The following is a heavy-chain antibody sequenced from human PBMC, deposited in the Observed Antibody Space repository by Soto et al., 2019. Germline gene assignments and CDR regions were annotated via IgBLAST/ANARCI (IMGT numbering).Heavy chain of an antibody. CDR2: IYYSGSS. D-gene: IGHD2-15*01. J-gene: IGHJ5*02. Sequence: SETLSLTCTVSGSSITSYHWSWIRQSPGKGLEWIGNIYYSGSSNYNPSLESRVTISVDTSKNQFSLRLSSVTAADTAVYYCARDRSGGYNWFDPWGQGTLVTVSS. CDR1: GSSITSYH. V-gene: IGHV4-59*12. CDR3: ARDRSGGYNWFDP.